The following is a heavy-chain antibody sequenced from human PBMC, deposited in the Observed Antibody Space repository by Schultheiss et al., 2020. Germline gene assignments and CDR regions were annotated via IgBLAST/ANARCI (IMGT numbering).Heavy chain of an antibody. CDR3: ARDSSPSSGSVGS. CDR2: INPNSGGT. Sequence: ASVKVSCKASGYTLTGYYMHWVRQAPGQGLEWMGWINPNSGGTNYAQKFQGRVTMTRDTSISTAYMELSRLRSDDTAVYYCARDSSPSSGSVGSWGQGTLVTVSS. V-gene: IGHV1-2*02. J-gene: IGHJ5*02. CDR1: GYTLTGYY. D-gene: IGHD6-19*01.